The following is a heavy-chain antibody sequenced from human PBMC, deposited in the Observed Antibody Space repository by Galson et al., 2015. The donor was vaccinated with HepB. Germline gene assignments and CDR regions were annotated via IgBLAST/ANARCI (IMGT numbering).Heavy chain of an antibody. D-gene: IGHD6-6*01. CDR3: ARMVIVDGSPSKGPLDY. V-gene: IGHV3-33*01. J-gene: IGHJ4*02. CDR2: IWSDGSNT. Sequence: SLRLSCAASGFSFSNYAMHWVRQAPGTGLEWVAVIWSDGSNTKYADSVKGRFTISRDNSKNTLYLQMNTLRGEDTAVYHCARMVIVDGSPSKGPLDYWGQRTLVTVSA. CDR1: GFSFSNYA.